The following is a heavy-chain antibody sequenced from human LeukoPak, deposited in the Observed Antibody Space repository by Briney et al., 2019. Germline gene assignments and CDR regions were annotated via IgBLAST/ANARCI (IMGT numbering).Heavy chain of an antibody. D-gene: IGHD6-19*01. CDR2: FDPEDGET. V-gene: IGHV1-24*01. CDR1: GYALTELS. CDR3: ATAPILAYLYSSGWYTPSDY. Sequence: ASVKVSCKVSGYALTELSMHWVRQAPGKGLEWMGGFDPEDGETIYAQKFQGRVTMTEDTSTDTAYMELSSLRSEDTAVYYCATAPILAYLYSSGWYTPSDYWGQGTLVTVSS. J-gene: IGHJ4*02.